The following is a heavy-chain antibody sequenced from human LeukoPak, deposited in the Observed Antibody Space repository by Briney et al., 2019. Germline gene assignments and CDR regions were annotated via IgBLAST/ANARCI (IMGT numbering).Heavy chain of an antibody. CDR3: VGDGRDGYNIYFHH. Sequence: GGSLRLSCAASGFTFSSYGMHWVRQAPGKGLQYVAVISGDGVTTSYADFVKGRFTISRDNSKNTVYLQMSSLRAEDTAVYYCVGDGRDGYNIYFHHWGQGTLVTVSS. J-gene: IGHJ1*01. V-gene: IGHV3-64D*06. D-gene: IGHD5-24*01. CDR2: ISGDGVTT. CDR1: GFTFSSYG.